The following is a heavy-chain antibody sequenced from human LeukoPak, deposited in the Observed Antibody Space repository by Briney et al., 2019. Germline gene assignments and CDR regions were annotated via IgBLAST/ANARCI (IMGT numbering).Heavy chain of an antibody. D-gene: IGHD3-10*01. Sequence: ASVKVSCKASGYTFTSYDINWVRQATGQGLEWMGWMNPNSGNTGYAQKFQGRVTMTRNTSISTAYMELSSLRSEDTAVYYCARGSWFGENFDYWGQGILVTVSS. CDR2: MNPNSGNT. J-gene: IGHJ4*02. V-gene: IGHV1-8*01. CDR1: GYTFTSYD. CDR3: ARGSWFGENFDY.